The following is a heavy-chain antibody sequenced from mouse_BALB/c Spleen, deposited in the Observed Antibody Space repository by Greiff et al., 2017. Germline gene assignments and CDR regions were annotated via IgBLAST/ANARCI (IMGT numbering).Heavy chain of an antibody. CDR2: INPSTGYT. D-gene: IGHD1-1*01. CDR1: GYTFTSYW. J-gene: IGHJ3*01. Sequence: VQLQQSGAELAKPGASVKMSCKASGYTFTSYWMHWVKQRPGQGLEWIGYINPSTGYTEYNQKFKDKATLTADKSSSTAYMQLSSLTSEDSAVYYCARDGSSRFAYWGQGTLVTVSA. CDR3: ARDGSSRFAY. V-gene: IGHV1-7*01.